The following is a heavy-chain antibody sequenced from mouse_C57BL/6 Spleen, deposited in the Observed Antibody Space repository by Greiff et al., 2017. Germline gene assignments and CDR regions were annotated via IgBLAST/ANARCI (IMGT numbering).Heavy chain of an antibody. CDR3: ARGDEGPYAMDY. CDR1: GYTFTSYG. Sequence: QVQLKESGAELARPGASVKLSCKASGYTFTSYGISWVKQRTGQGLEWIGEIYPRSGNTYYNEKFKGKATLTADKSSSTAYMELRSLTSEDSAVYFCARGDEGPYAMDYWGQGTSVTVSS. J-gene: IGHJ4*01. V-gene: IGHV1-81*01. CDR2: IYPRSGNT.